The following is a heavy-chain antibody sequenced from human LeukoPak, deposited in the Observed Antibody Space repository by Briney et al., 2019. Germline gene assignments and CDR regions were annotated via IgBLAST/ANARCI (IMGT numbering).Heavy chain of an antibody. V-gene: IGHV1-2*02. CDR1: GYTFTGYY. J-gene: IGHJ5*02. CDR3: ARGGLIVPAAINWFDP. CDR2: INPNSGGP. Sequence: ASVKVSCKASGYTFTGYYLHWVRQAPGQGLEWMGWINPNSGGPHYAQTFEGRVTMTRDTSISTAYMELSRLSSDDTAVYYCARGGLIVPAAINWFDPWGQGTLVTVSS. D-gene: IGHD2-2*01.